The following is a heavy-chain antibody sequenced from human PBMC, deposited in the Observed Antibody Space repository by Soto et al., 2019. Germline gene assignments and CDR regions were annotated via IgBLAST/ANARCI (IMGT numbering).Heavy chain of an antibody. CDR1: GGSISSSSYY. J-gene: IGHJ6*02. Sequence: SETLSLTCTVSGGSISSSSYYWGWIRQPPGKGLEWIGSIYNSGSTYYNQSLKSRVTKSVDTSKNQFSLKLSSVTAADTVVYYCAKLEMATIAAGPYYYYYGMDVWGQGTTVT. V-gene: IGHV4-39*01. CDR2: IYNSGST. CDR3: AKLEMATIAAGPYYYYYGMDV. D-gene: IGHD5-12*01.